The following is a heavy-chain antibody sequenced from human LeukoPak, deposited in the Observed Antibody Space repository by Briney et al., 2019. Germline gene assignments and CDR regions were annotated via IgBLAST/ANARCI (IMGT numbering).Heavy chain of an antibody. J-gene: IGHJ4*02. D-gene: IGHD3-22*01. CDR1: GGTFSSYA. CDR2: IIPILGIA. Sequence: SVKVSCKASGGTFSSYAISWVRQAPGQGLEWMGRIIPILGIANYAQKFQGRVTITADKSTSTAYMELSSLRSEDTAVYYCARDQSYDSSGYPNGYFDYWGQGTLVTVSS. V-gene: IGHV1-69*04. CDR3: ARDQSYDSSGYPNGYFDY.